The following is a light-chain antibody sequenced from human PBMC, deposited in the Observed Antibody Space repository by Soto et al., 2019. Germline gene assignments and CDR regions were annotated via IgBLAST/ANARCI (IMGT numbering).Light chain of an antibody. CDR1: QSVSSGY. CDR3: QQFGSSPYT. V-gene: IGKV3-20*01. CDR2: GVS. J-gene: IGKJ2*01. Sequence: EIVLTQSPGTLSLSPGERATLSCRASQSVSSGYLTWHQQKPGQAPRLLIYGVSNRATGIPDRFSGSGSGTDFTLTISRLEPEDFAVYYCQQFGSSPYTFGQGTKLEIK.